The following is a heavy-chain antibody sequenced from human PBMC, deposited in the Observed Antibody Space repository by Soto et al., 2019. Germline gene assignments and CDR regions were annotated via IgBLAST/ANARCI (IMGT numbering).Heavy chain of an antibody. CDR3: AKDLGGSYPERYYYYGMDI. V-gene: IGHV3-30*18. CDR2: ISYDGSTK. CDR1: GFTFSPYG. Sequence: QVQLVESGGGVVQPGRSLRLSCAASGFTFSPYGMHWVRQAPGKGLEWVAVISYDGSTKYYADSVKGRFTISRDNSNNNLSLQMNSLRADDTAVYYCAKDLGGSYPERYYYYGMDIWGQGTKVTVSS. D-gene: IGHD1-26*01. J-gene: IGHJ6*02.